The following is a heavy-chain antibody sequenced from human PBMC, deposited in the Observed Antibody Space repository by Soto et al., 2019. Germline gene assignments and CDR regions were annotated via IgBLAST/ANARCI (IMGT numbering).Heavy chain of an antibody. CDR2: ISGSGGST. D-gene: IGHD2-2*01. J-gene: IGHJ4*02. CDR3: VRSSSIRPGDY. Sequence: GGSLRLSCAASGFTFSSYAMSWVRQAPGKGLEWVSAISGSGGSTYYADSVNGRFTISRDNSKHTLYLQMNSLRAEETAVYYCVRSSSIRPGDYWGQGTLVTVSS. V-gene: IGHV3-23*01. CDR1: GFTFSSYA.